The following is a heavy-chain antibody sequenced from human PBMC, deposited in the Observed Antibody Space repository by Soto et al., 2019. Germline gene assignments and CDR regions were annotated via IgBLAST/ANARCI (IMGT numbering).Heavy chain of an antibody. CDR1: GGSITTGGYY. CDR2: RYYSEST. J-gene: IGHJ4*02. CDR3: ARTKCSGGSCYSWYLDY. Sequence: SETLSLTCTVSGGSITTGGYYWSWIRQLPGKGLEWIGHRYYSESTYYNPSLKSRVSISLDTSKNQFSLKLSFVTAADTAMYYCARTKCSGGSCYSWYLDYWGQVPLDTVST. D-gene: IGHD2-15*01. V-gene: IGHV4-31*03.